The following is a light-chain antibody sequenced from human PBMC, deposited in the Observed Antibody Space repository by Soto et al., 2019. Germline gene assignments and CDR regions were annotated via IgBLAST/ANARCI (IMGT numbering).Light chain of an antibody. CDR2: GAS. CDR3: QQYNKWPPYT. Sequence: EIVMTQSPATLSVSPGERATLSCRASQSVSSNLAWYQQKPGQAPRLLIYGASTRATGSPARFSGSGSGPEFTLTISSLHSEDFAVYYCQQYNKWPPYTFGQGTNLEIK. CDR1: QSVSSN. J-gene: IGKJ2*01. V-gene: IGKV3-15*01.